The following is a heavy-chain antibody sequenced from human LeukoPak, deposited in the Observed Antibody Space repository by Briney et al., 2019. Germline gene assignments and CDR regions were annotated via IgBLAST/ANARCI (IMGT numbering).Heavy chain of an antibody. Sequence: GGSLRLSCAASGSRVSSNYMSWVRQAPGKGLEWVSVLYSSGNTYYTDSLKGRFTISRDDSKNTVYLQMNSLRVEDTAVYYCARGQYYDSSGFDCWGQGTLVTVSS. D-gene: IGHD3-22*01. CDR3: ARGQYYDSSGFDC. CDR1: GSRVSSNY. CDR2: LYSSGNT. V-gene: IGHV3-53*01. J-gene: IGHJ4*02.